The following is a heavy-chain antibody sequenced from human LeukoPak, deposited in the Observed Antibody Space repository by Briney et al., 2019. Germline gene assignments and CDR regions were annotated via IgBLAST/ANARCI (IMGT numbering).Heavy chain of an antibody. Sequence: PSETLSLTCTVSGDSISSYYWSWIRQPPGKGLEWIGYNYYSGSTNYNPSLRSRVTISVDTSKNPFSLKLSSVTAADTAVYYCAREGTAMVTDYWGQGTLVTVSS. CDR1: GDSISSYY. V-gene: IGHV4-59*01. CDR2: NYYSGST. J-gene: IGHJ4*02. CDR3: AREGTAMVTDY. D-gene: IGHD5-18*01.